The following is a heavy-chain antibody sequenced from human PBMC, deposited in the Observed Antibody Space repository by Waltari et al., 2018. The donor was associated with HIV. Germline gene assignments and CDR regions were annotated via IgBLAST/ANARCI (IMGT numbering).Heavy chain of an antibody. CDR1: GFTFADYA. CDR2: ITGDSERR. J-gene: IGHJ5*02. CDR3: VRGPMYKWFDP. V-gene: IGHV3-9*01. Sequence: ELQLVESGGGLVQPGRSLRLSCAASGFTFADYAMHWVRQAPGKGLEWGSSITGDSERRLDADSVKGRFTSSRDNAKNSLYMQMNSLRTDDTAFYYCVRGPMYKWFDPWGQGTLVTVSS. D-gene: IGHD3-10*02.